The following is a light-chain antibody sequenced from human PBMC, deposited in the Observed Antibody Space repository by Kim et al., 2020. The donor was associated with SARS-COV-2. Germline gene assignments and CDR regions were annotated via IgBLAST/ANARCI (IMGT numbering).Light chain of an antibody. J-gene: IGLJ1*01. Sequence: REHAAIITCSGSKLGNNDAAWYHQKPGQSPVVVIYQDEKRPSRIPERFSGSNSRNSATLTISGTEAMDDDDYFCLAWDSSSGSYVFGPGTKVTVL. CDR2: QDE. CDR1: KLGNND. CDR3: LAWDSSSGSYV. V-gene: IGLV3-1*01.